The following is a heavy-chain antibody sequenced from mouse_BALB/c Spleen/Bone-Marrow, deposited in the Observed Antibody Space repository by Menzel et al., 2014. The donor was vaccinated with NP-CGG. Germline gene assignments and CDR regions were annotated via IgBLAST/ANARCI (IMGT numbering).Heavy chain of an antibody. J-gene: IGHJ1*01. CDR3: ARDENVGIYWYFDV. CDR1: GFTFTDYY. CDR2: IRNKAKGYTT. V-gene: IGHV7-3*02. Sequence: EVKLLESGGGSVQPGGSLRLSCATSGFTFTDYYMSWVRQPPGKALEWLVFIRNKAKGYTTEYSASVKGRFTISRDNSQRILYLQMNTLRPEDSATYYCARDENVGIYWYFDVWGAGTTVIVSS.